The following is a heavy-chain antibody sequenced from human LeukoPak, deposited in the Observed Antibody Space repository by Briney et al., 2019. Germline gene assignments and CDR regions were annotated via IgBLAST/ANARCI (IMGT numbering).Heavy chain of an antibody. CDR2: IYYSGNT. D-gene: IGHD1-26*01. CDR3: ARVRGSSGSYEYYHYMDV. V-gene: IGHV4-39*07. CDR1: GDSISTSNSY. J-gene: IGHJ6*03. Sequence: PSESLSLTCTVSGDSISTSNSYWGWIRQPPGKGLEWIGSIYYSGNTYYNASLRSRVTISVDTSKNQFSLKLSSVTAADTAVCYCARVRGSSGSYEYYHYMDVWGKGTTVTISS.